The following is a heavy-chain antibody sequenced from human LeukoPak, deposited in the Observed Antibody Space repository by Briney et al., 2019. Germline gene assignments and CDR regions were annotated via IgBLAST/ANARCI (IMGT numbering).Heavy chain of an antibody. J-gene: IGHJ4*02. CDR2: IHHSGST. D-gene: IGHD3-22*01. CDR3: ARSQRYYYDSSGYQIPHFDY. Sequence: SETLSLTCAVSGGSVSRSNWWNWVRQPPGKGLEWIGEIHHSGSTNYNPSLKSRVTISVDTSKNQFSLKLSSVTAADTAVYYCARSQRYYYDSSGYQIPHFDYWGQGTLVTVSS. V-gene: IGHV4-4*02. CDR1: GGSVSRSNW.